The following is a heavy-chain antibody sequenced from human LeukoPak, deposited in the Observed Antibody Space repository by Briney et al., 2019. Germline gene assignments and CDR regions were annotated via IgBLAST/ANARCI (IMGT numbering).Heavy chain of an antibody. V-gene: IGHV1-18*01. Sequence: ASVTVSFKASGYTFTSYGISWVRQAPGQGLEWMGCISAYNGNTNYAQKLQGRVTMTTDTSTSTAYMELRSLRSDDTAVYYCAREGDRYFDWLTRDYYYYGMDVWGQGTTVTVSS. CDR1: GYTFTSYG. D-gene: IGHD3-9*01. CDR3: AREGDRYFDWLTRDYYYYGMDV. CDR2: ISAYNGNT. J-gene: IGHJ6*02.